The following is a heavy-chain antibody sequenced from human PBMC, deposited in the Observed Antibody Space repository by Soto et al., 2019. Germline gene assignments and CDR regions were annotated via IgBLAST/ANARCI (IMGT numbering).Heavy chain of an antibody. J-gene: IGHJ5*01. CDR3: ARDREDGSGTKYNWFDS. CDR2: TIPIFDTP. CDR1: GGTFGNLG. D-gene: IGHD3-10*01. Sequence: QMQLVQSGAEVKKPGSSVKISCKASGGTFGNLGISWLRQAPGQGLEWMGGTIPIFDTPHYAEKFRDRGTITADATTTAYLELTSLTSADTATYYCARDREDGSGTKYNWFDSWGQGTLVTVSS. V-gene: IGHV1-69*01.